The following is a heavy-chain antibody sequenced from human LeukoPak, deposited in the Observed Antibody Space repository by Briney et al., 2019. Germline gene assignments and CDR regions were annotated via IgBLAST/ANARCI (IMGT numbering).Heavy chain of an antibody. D-gene: IGHD2-15*01. V-gene: IGHV4-61*02. Sequence: PSQTLSLTCTVSGGSVSSGSYYWSWIRQPAGKELEWIGRIYTSGVTNYNPSLKSRVIISVDTSKNQVSLTLTSVTAADTAVYYCAREFQDWGQGTLVTVSS. CDR1: GGSVSSGSYY. CDR2: IYTSGVT. CDR3: AREFQD. J-gene: IGHJ4*02.